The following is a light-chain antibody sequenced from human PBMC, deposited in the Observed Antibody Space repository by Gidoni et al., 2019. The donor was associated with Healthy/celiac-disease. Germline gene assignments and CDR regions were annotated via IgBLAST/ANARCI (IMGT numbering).Light chain of an antibody. CDR3: QQYNNWPPWT. Sequence: EIVMTQSPATLSVSPGERATLSCRASQSVSSNLAWSQQKPGQAPRLLIYGASTRATGIPARFSGSGSGTEFTLTISGLQSESLSVYCCQQYNNWPPWTFGQGTKVEIK. V-gene: IGKV3-15*01. J-gene: IGKJ1*01. CDR1: QSVSSN. CDR2: GAS.